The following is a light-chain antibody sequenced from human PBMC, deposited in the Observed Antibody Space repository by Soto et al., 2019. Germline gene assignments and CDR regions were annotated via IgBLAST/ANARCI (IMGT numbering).Light chain of an antibody. J-gene: IGKJ5*01. Sequence: DIQMTQSPSSLSASVGDRVTITCRASQSISSYLNWYKQKPGKAHKLLIDAASSLQSGVPSRFSGSGSGTDVTLTISSLQAEDFATYYGQQSYSLITCGRGPRLEIK. CDR1: QSISSY. CDR3: QQSYSLIT. CDR2: AAS. V-gene: IGKV1-39*01.